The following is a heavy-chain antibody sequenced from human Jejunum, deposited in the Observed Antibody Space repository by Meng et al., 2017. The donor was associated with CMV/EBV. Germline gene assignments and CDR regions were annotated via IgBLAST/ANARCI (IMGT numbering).Heavy chain of an antibody. CDR1: GHTLTSYA. D-gene: IGHD2-15*01. J-gene: IGHJ4*02. V-gene: IGHV7-4-1*02. Sequence: QGDLVRVWCEFKKLGAPVKVSCKASGHTLTSYAMNWVRQAPGQGLEWMGWIDTNTGNPTYAQGFTGRFVFSLDTSVSTAYLQISSLKAADTAVYYCARLYCSGGSCYTIDYWGQGTLVTVSS. CDR2: IDTNTGNP. CDR3: ARLYCSGGSCYTIDY.